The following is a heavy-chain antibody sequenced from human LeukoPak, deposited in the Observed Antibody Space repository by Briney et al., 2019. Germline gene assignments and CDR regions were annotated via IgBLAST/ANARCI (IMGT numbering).Heavy chain of an antibody. J-gene: IGHJ6*03. CDR3: AKARRDYYYYYMDV. D-gene: IGHD6-6*01. Sequence: PGGSLRLSCAASGFTFSDYYMSWIRQAPGKGLEWVSYISSSGSTIYYADSVKGRFTISRDNAKNSLYLQMNSLRAEDTAVYYCAKARRDYYYYYMDVWGKGTTVTASS. CDR2: ISSSGSTI. V-gene: IGHV3-11*01. CDR1: GFTFSDYY.